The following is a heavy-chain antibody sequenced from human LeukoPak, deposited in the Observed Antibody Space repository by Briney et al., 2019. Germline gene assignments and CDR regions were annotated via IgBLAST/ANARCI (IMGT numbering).Heavy chain of an antibody. CDR2: INWNGGST. Sequence: PGGSLRLSCAASGFTFDDYVMTWVRQAPGQGLEWVSGINWNGGSTTYADFVKGRFTISRGNAKNSLYLQMNSLRADDTALYYCARTVSSTHFDYWGQGTLVTVSS. CDR3: ARTVSSTHFDY. J-gene: IGHJ4*02. V-gene: IGHV3-20*04. D-gene: IGHD3-16*01. CDR1: GFTFDDYV.